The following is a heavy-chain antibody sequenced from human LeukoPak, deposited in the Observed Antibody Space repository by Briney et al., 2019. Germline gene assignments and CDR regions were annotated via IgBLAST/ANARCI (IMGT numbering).Heavy chain of an antibody. CDR1: GGSISSGSYY. D-gene: IGHD1-26*01. J-gene: IGHJ6*03. Sequence: SETLSLTCTVSGGSISSGSYYWSWIRQPAGKGLEWIGRIYTSGSTNYNPSLKSRVTISVDTSKNQFSLKLRSVTAADTAVYYCARDARTGYSGSNARPRGYYYMDVWGKGTTVTVSS. CDR3: ARDARTGYSGSNARPRGYYYMDV. CDR2: IYTSGST. V-gene: IGHV4-61*02.